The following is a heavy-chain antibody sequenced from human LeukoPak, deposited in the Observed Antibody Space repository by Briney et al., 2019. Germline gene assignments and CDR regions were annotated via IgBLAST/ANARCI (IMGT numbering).Heavy chain of an antibody. CDR2: ITSSSYT. V-gene: IGHV3-11*06. CDR3: ARDLTATY. D-gene: IGHD2-21*02. CDR1: AFTFSDYY. Sequence: GGSLRLSCAASAFTFSDYYMSWIRHDPGKGLEGVSYITSSSYTNNSDSVKGRFTISRDNAKNSLYLKMNSLRVEDTAVYYCARDLTATYWGQGTLVTVSS. J-gene: IGHJ4*02.